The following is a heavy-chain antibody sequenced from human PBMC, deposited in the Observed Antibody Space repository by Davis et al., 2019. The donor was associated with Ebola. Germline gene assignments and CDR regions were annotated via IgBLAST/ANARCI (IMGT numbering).Heavy chain of an antibody. CDR1: GFTVSSNY. Sequence: GESLKISCAASGFTVSSNYMSWVRQAPGKGLEWVSVIYSGGSTYYADSVKGRFTISRDNSKNTLYLQMNSLRAEDTAVYYCASSNHNRMDVWGQGTTVTVSS. D-gene: IGHD4-11*01. V-gene: IGHV3-53*01. CDR2: IYSGGST. J-gene: IGHJ6*02. CDR3: ASSNHNRMDV.